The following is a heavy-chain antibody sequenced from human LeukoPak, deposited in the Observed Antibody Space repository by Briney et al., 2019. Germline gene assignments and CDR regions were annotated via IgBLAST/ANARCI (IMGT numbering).Heavy chain of an antibody. Sequence: PGGSLRLSCAASGFTFENYYMTWIRQAPGKGLQWVSYISKSDNTLYYADSVKGRFTISRDNAKNSLYLQMNSLRPEDTAVYYCARSRQPKNIVVVVAATRLGRGNYYYMDVWGKGTTVTVSS. D-gene: IGHD2-15*01. CDR1: GFTFENYY. CDR3: ARSRQPKNIVVVVAATRLGRGNYYYMDV. CDR2: ISKSDNTL. V-gene: IGHV3-11*04. J-gene: IGHJ6*03.